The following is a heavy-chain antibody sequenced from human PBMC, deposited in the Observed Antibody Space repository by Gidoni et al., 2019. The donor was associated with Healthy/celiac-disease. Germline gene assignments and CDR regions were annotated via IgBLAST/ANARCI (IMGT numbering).Heavy chain of an antibody. D-gene: IGHD2-21*01. J-gene: IGHJ6*01. CDR1: GFTFSSYA. CDR3: I. V-gene: IGHV3-30-3*01. CDR2: ISYDGSNE. Sequence: QVQLVESGGGVVQPGRSLRLSCAASGFTFSSYAMHWVRQAPGKGLEWVAVISYDGSNEYYADSVKGRFTISRDNSKSTLYLQMNSTHQGSGCVPHHIRG.